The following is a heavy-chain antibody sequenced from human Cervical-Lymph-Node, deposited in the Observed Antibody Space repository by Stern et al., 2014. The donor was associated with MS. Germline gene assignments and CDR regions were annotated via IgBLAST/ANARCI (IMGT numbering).Heavy chain of an antibody. CDR3: ARASLTSGYYYSHLAY. CDR2: IIPIFDIV. Sequence: QVQLVQSGAEVKKPGSSVKVSCKASGGTFSNYATSWVRQVPGQGLELVGGIIPIFDIVHYAHKFQGRVTIAADESTSTAYMEVNSLTHEDTAVYYCARASLTSGYYYSHLAYWGQGTLVTVSS. CDR1: GGTFSNYA. D-gene: IGHD3-22*01. J-gene: IGHJ4*02. V-gene: IGHV1-69*01.